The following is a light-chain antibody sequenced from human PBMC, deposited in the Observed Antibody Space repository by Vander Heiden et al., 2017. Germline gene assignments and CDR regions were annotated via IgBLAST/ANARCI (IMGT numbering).Light chain of an antibody. V-gene: IGKV1-39*01. CDR1: QSISSY. J-gene: IGKJ4*01. CDR3: QWCDGTPPT. CDR2: AAS. Sequence: IQMTQSPSSLSASVGDRVTITCRASQSISSYLNWYQQKPGKAPKLLIYAASSLQSGVPSRFSGCPSGADITLTISSLQPEDFATYLFQWCDGTPPTFGGWTKVEIK.